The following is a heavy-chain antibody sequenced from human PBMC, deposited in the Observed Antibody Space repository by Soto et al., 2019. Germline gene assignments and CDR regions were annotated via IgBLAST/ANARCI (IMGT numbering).Heavy chain of an antibody. D-gene: IGHD3-3*01. Sequence: SETLSLTCTVSGGSISISSYYWDWIRQPPGKGLEWIGSIYYSGSTYYNPSLKSRVTISVDTSKNQFSLKLSSVTAADTAVYYCARDNILGILYGGMDVWGQGTTVTVSS. CDR1: GGSISISSYY. J-gene: IGHJ6*02. CDR3: ARDNILGILYGGMDV. V-gene: IGHV4-39*07. CDR2: IYYSGST.